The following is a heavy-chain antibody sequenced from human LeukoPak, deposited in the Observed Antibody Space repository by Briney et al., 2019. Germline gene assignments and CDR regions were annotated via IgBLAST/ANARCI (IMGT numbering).Heavy chain of an antibody. J-gene: IGHJ4*02. V-gene: IGHV3-74*01. CDR2: IDSSGIGT. CDR3: ARLREIPVFGVVTKSTSYFDY. Sequence: GGSLRLSCTASGFSFYSYWMHWVRQVPGKGLVWVSRIDSSGIGTSYADSVKGRFTISRDNAKNSLYLQMNSLRAEDTAVYYCARLREIPVFGVVTKSTSYFDYWGQGTLVTVSS. D-gene: IGHD3-3*01. CDR1: GFSFYSYW.